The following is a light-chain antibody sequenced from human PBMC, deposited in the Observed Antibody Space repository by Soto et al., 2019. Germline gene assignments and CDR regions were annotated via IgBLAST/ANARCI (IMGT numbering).Light chain of an antibody. J-gene: IGKJ1*01. Sequence: DIQMTQSPPSVSASVGDRFTITCRASQDISTWLAWYQQKPGKAPNLLIYDASSLQSGVPSRFSGGGSGTDFTLTISSLQPEDFATYYCQQVNSFPRTFGQGTTGDIK. CDR3: QQVNSFPRT. CDR1: QDISTW. CDR2: DAS. V-gene: IGKV1-12*01.